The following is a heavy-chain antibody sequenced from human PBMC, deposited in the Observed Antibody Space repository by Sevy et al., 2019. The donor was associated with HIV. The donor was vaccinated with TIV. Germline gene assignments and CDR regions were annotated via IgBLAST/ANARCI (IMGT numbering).Heavy chain of an antibody. J-gene: IGHJ4*02. CDR2: LSFGCGKI. V-gene: IGHV3-23*01. D-gene: IGHD2-8*01. CDR3: AREGCTRPHDY. CDR1: GFAFYDYS. Sequence: GGSLRLSCAASGFAFYDYSISWIRQAPGKGLGWVATLSFGCGKINYADSVKGRFTISRENSKNSFYLQMDNLRVEDTALYYCAREGCTRPHDYWGQGTRVTVSS.